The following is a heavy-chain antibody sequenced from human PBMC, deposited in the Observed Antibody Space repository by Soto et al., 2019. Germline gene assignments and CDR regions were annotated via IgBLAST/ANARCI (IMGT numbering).Heavy chain of an antibody. V-gene: IGHV3-30-3*01. Sequence: QVQLVESGGGVVQPGRSLRLSCAASGFTFCSYAMHWVRQAPGKGLEWVAVISYDGSNKYYADSVKGRFTISRDNSKNTLYLQMNSLRLEDTAVYYCARPLWRDDYNWGYFDLWGRGTLVTVSS. CDR3: ARPLWRDDYNWGYFDL. CDR1: GFTFCSYA. D-gene: IGHD4-4*01. CDR2: ISYDGSNK. J-gene: IGHJ2*01.